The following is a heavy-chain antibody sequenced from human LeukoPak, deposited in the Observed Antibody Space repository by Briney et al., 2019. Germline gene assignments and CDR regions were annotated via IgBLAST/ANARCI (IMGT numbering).Heavy chain of an antibody. J-gene: IGHJ4*02. CDR2: FDPEDGET. V-gene: IGHV1-24*01. CDR3: ATDSDYVWGSYRHFAY. CDR1: GYTLTELS. D-gene: IGHD3-16*02. Sequence: ASVKVSCKVSGYTLTELSMHWVRQAPGKGLEWMGGFDPEDGETIYAQKFQGRVTMTEDTSTDTAYMELSSLRSEDTAVYYCATDSDYVWGSYRHFAYWGQGTLVTVSS.